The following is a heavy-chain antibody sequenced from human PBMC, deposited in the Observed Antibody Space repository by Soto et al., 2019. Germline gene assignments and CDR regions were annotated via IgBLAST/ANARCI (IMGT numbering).Heavy chain of an antibody. V-gene: IGHV4-59*01. CDR2: IYYGGST. Sequence: LSLTCTVSGGSFSSYYWSWIRQPPGKGLEWIGYIYYGGSTNYNPSLKSRVTISLDTSKNQFSLRLSSVTAADTAVYYCAREGQISGFDYWGQGTLVTVSS. CDR3: AREGQISGFDY. J-gene: IGHJ4*02. CDR1: GGSFSSYY. D-gene: IGHD1-26*01.